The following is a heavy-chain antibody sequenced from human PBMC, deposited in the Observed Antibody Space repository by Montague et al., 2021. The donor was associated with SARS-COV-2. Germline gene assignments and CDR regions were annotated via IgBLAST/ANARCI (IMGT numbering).Heavy chain of an antibody. CDR1: GFSLRSDDEG. J-gene: IGHJ4*02. Sequence: PALVKPTQTLTLTCTFSGFSLRSDDEGVAWIRQSPRQALEWLAVIHWDGDKRYSPSLQRRLTITKDTSENQVVLTMTNMDPVDTATYYCAHRGMIRGLIFDYWGQGTLVTVSS. D-gene: IGHD3-10*01. V-gene: IGHV2-5*02. CDR2: IHWDGDK. CDR3: AHRGMIRGLIFDY.